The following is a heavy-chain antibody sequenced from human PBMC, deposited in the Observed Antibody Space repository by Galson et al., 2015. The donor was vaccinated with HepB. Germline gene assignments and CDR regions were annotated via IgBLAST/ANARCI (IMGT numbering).Heavy chain of an antibody. Sequence: SVKVSCKVSGYTFSELPMHWVRQAPGKGLEWMGGFDPEDGDTIYAQKFQGRVTMTEDTSTDTAYMQLSSLRSEDTAVYYCATGGGSSRRGQNWFDFWGQGTLVTVSS. CDR3: ATGGGSSRRGQNWFDF. CDR2: FDPEDGDT. D-gene: IGHD2-15*01. J-gene: IGHJ5*01. V-gene: IGHV1-24*01. CDR1: GYTFSELP.